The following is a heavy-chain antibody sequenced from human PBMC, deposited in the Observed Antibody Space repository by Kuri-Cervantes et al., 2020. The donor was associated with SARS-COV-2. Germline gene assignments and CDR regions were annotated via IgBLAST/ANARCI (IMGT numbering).Heavy chain of an antibody. Sequence: LSLTCAASRFIFSNYWMTWVRQTPGKGLGWVANIKQDGSEEYYVDSVKGRFTVSRDNAKNSLYLQMNSLRAEDTAVYYCASERQWLVLGGLFDYWGQGTLVTVSS. D-gene: IGHD6-19*01. V-gene: IGHV3-7*01. CDR1: RFIFSNYW. CDR2: IKQDGSEE. J-gene: IGHJ4*02. CDR3: ASERQWLVLGGLFDY.